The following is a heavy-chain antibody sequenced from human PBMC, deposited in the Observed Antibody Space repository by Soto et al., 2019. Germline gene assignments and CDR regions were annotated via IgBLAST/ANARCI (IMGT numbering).Heavy chain of an antibody. Sequence: SETLSLTCTVSGGSVSSGSYYWSWIRQPPGKGLEWIGYIYYSGSTNCNPSLKSRVTISVDTSKNQFSLKLSSVTAADTAVYYCARDPSRQYSSSWYFDYWGQGTLVTVS. CDR1: GGSVSSGSYY. V-gene: IGHV4-61*01. CDR2: IYYSGST. D-gene: IGHD6-13*01. CDR3: ARDPSRQYSSSWYFDY. J-gene: IGHJ4*02.